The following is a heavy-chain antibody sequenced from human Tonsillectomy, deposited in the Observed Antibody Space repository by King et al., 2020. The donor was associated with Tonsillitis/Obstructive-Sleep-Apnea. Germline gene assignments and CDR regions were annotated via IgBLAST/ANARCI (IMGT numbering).Heavy chain of an antibody. CDR3: ATRGSSWYSGY. D-gene: IGHD6-13*01. CDR2: INHSGST. CDR1: GGSFSGYY. J-gene: IGHJ4*02. Sequence: VQLQQWGAGLLKPSETLSLTCAVYGGSFSGYYWSWIRQPPGKGLEWIGEINHSGSTNYNPSLKSRVTISVNTSKNQFSLKLSSLTAADTAVYYCATRGSSWYSGYWGQGTLVTVSS. V-gene: IGHV4-34*01.